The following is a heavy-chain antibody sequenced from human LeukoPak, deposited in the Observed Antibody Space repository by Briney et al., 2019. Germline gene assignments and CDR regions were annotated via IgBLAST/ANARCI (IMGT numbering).Heavy chain of an antibody. CDR3: ARQGGSNSPYYYYYMDV. CDR2: IYHSGTM. V-gene: IGHV4-38-2*01. J-gene: IGHJ6*03. CDR1: GYSISSGYY. Sequence: SETLSLTCAVSGYSISSGYYWGWFRQPPGKGPEWIGCIYHSGTMYYNPSLKSRVTISVDTSKNQFSLMISSVTAADTAVYYCARQGGSNSPYYYYYMDVWGKGTTVTVSS. D-gene: IGHD6-13*01.